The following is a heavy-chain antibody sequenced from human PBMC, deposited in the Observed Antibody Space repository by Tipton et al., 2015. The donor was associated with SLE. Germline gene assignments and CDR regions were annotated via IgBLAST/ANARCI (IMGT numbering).Heavy chain of an antibody. V-gene: IGHV5-51*01. D-gene: IGHD3-3*01. Sequence: QLVQSGAEVRKPGDSLKISCTGSGYDFSAYWIGWVRQVPGKGLEWMGMIFVGDSDRRYSPSFQGQITISADKSTGTAYLQWNSLRVSDTAIYYCARRDDFWSGGSFDYWGQGTRVTVSS. CDR2: IFVGDSDR. CDR3: ARRDDFWSGGSFDY. CDR1: GYDFSAYW. J-gene: IGHJ4*02.